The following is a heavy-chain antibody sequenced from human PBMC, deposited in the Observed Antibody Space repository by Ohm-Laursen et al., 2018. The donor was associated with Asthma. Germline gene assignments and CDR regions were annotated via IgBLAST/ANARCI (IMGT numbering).Heavy chain of an antibody. CDR3: ARESEQWLPPPAFDI. Sequence: SLRLSCAASGFTFSRYAMHWVRQAPGKGLEWVAVISYDGSNKYYADSVKGRFTISRDNSKNTLYLQMNSLRAEDTAVYYCARESEQWLPPPAFDIWGQGAMVTVSS. CDR1: GFTFSRYA. J-gene: IGHJ3*02. CDR2: ISYDGSNK. D-gene: IGHD6-19*01. V-gene: IGHV3-30*03.